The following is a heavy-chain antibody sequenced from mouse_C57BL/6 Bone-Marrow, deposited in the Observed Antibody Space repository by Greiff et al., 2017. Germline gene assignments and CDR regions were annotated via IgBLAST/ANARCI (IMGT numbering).Heavy chain of an antibody. J-gene: IGHJ3*01. V-gene: IGHV1-4*01. CDR1: GYTFTSYT. Sequence: VQLLESGAELVRPGASVKMSCKASGYTFTSYTMHWVKQRPGQGLEWIGYINPSSGNTKYTQKFKDKATLTEDKSSSTAYMQLSSLTSEVSDVYYCARRVLRAWFAYWGQGTLVTVSA. CDR3: ARRVLRAWFAY. D-gene: IGHD1-1*01. CDR2: INPSSGNT.